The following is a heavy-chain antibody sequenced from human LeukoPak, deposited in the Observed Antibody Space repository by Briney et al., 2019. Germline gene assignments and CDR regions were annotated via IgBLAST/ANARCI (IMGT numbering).Heavy chain of an antibody. D-gene: IGHD1-7*01. V-gene: IGHV1-2*02. Sequence: ASVKVSCKASGYAVTGYYMHWVRQAPGQGPEWVGWINPNSGDTNYAQKFQGRVTMTRDTSISTAYMELSRLRSDDTAVYFCARVGGYSNYVYWGQGTLVTVSS. CDR3: ARVGGYSNYVY. J-gene: IGHJ4*02. CDR1: GYAVTGYY. CDR2: INPNSGDT.